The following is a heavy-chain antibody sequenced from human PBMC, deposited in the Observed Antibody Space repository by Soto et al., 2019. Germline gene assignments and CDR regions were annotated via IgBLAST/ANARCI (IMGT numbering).Heavy chain of an antibody. CDR1: GFTFSSYG. V-gene: IGHV3-33*08. J-gene: IGHJ5*02. CDR2: IWYDGSNK. Sequence: PGGSLRLSCAASGFTFSSYGMHWVRQAPGRGLEWVAVIWYDGSNKYYADSVKGRFTISRDNSKNTLYLQMNSLRAEDTAVYYCARGPDYYGTGLDPWGQGTLVTVSS. CDR3: ARGPDYYGTGLDP. D-gene: IGHD3-10*01.